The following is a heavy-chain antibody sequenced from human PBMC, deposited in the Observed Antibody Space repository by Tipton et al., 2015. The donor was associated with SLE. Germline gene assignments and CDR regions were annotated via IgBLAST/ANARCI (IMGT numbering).Heavy chain of an antibody. J-gene: IGHJ4*02. V-gene: IGHV4-34*01. D-gene: IGHD3-3*01. CDR3: ARPGSPFWSGYPFDY. Sequence: TLSLTCAVYGGSFSAYYWSWIRQPPGKGLEWIGEINHSGSTNYNPSLKSRVTISVDTSKNQFSLKLSSVTAADTALYYCARPGSPFWSGYPFDYWGQGTLATVSS. CDR2: INHSGST. CDR1: GGSFSAYY.